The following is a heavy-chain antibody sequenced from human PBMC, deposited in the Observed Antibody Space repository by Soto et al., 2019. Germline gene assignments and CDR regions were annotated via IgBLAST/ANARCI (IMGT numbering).Heavy chain of an antibody. V-gene: IGHV4-59*08. CDR1: GCYFRNYF. D-gene: IGHD4-17*01. J-gene: IGHJ3*02. CDR3: ARRYGRAFDI. Sequence: PSDSLSLTCTSSGCYFRNYFWSWIRQPPGKGLEWIGYIFYSGSTDYNPSLKSRFTISVDTSKNQFSLKLSSVTAADTAVYYCARRYGRAFDIWGQGTMVT. CDR2: IFYSGST.